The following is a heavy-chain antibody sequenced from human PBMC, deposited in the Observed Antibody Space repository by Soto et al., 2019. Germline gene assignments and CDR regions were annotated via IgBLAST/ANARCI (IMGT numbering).Heavy chain of an antibody. CDR3: AKKRWELLYYFDY. J-gene: IGHJ4*02. V-gene: IGHV3-23*01. D-gene: IGHD1-26*01. CDR1: GFTFSSYA. Sequence: EVQLLESGGGLVQPGGSLRLSCAASGFTFSSYAMSWVRQAPGKGLEWVSAISGSGGSTYYADSVQGRFTISRDNSKNTLYLQMNSLRAEDTAVYYCAKKRWELLYYFDYWGQGTLVTVSS. CDR2: ISGSGGST.